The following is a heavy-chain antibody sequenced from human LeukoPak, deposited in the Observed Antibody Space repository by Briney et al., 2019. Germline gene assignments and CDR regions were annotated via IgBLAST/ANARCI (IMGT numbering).Heavy chain of an antibody. CDR1: GFTFSSYG. J-gene: IGHJ4*02. D-gene: IGHD2-8*01. CDR2: IYSGGST. CDR3: ARDNED. V-gene: IGHV3-66*01. Sequence: GGSLRLSCAASGFTFSSYGMHWVRQAPGKGLEWVSGIYSGGSTYYADSVKGRFTFSRDNSKNTVYLQMNSLRAEDTAVYYCARDNEDWGQGTLVTVSS.